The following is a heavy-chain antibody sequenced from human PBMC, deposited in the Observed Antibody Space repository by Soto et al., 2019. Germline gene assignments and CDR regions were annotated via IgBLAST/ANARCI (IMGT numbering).Heavy chain of an antibody. J-gene: IGHJ6*02. CDR2: IIPIFDTT. CDR3: ASDEAAAATSGMDV. D-gene: IGHD6-13*01. V-gene: IGHV1-69*01. Sequence: QVQLVQSGAEVKKPGYSVKVSCKASGGTFSTYGINWLRQAPGQGLEWMGGIIPIFDTTNYAQKFQGKFTITADESTSTVYMELSSLRSEDTAVYYLASDEAAAATSGMDVWGQGNTVTVSS. CDR1: GGTFSTYG.